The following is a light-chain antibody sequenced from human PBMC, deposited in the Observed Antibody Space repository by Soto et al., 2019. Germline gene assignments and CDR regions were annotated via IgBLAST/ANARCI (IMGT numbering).Light chain of an antibody. Sequence: SVLTQPPSVSGAPGQRVTISCTGSSSDIGAGYDVHWYQQLPGTAPKLLIYGNSNRPSGVPDRFSGSKSGTSASLAITGLQAEDEADYYCQAHDSSLSGWVFGGGTQLTVL. J-gene: IGLJ7*01. CDR1: SSDIGAGYD. CDR3: QAHDSSLSGWV. CDR2: GNS. V-gene: IGLV1-40*01.